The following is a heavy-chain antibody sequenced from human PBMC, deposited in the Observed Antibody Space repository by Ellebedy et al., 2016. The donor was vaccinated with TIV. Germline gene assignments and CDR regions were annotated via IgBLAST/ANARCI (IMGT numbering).Heavy chain of an antibody. Sequence: MPSETLSLTCSVSGGSINNYYWTWILQPPGQGLEWIGDIHHSGNSHIHPSLKSRVTLSVDTSKNQFSLDMTSVTAADTATYYCARDLGRYGMDVWGQGTTVTVSS. V-gene: IGHV4-59*01. J-gene: IGHJ6*02. D-gene: IGHD2-15*01. CDR2: IHHSGNS. CDR1: GGSINNYY. CDR3: ARDLGRYGMDV.